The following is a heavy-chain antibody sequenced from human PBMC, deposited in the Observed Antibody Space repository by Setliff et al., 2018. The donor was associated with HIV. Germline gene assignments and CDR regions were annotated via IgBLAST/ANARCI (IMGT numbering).Heavy chain of an antibody. CDR2: IVVGSGNT. Sequence: SVKVSCKASGFTFTSSAVQWVRQARGQRLEWIGWIVVGSGNTNYAQKFQERVTITRDTSASTAYMELSSLRSEDTAVYYCARSSGYSSSWYYFDYWGQGTLVTVSS. J-gene: IGHJ4*02. D-gene: IGHD6-13*01. V-gene: IGHV1-58*01. CDR1: GFTFTSSA. CDR3: ARSSGYSSSWYYFDY.